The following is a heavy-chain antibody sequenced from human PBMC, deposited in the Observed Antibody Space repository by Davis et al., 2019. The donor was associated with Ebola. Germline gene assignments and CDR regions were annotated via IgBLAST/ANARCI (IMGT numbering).Heavy chain of an antibody. Sequence: PGGSLRLSCAASGFTFSTYWMHWVRQAPGPGLVWVSRINPDGSFTDYADSVKGRFSISRDSTSNTLYLQMNGLRAEDTALYYCARSSYQPDWWGQGTLVTVSS. J-gene: IGHJ4*02. D-gene: IGHD2-2*01. V-gene: IGHV3-74*01. CDR3: ARSSYQPDW. CDR2: INPDGSFT. CDR1: GFTFSTYW.